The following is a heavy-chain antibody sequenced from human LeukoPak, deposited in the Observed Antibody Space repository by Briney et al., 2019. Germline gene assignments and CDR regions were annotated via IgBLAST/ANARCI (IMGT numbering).Heavy chain of an antibody. CDR3: AKVLSFGTNYYYYMDV. D-gene: IGHD1-7*01. J-gene: IGHJ6*03. CDR1: GFTFSSYG. CDR2: IRYDGSKK. Sequence: PGGSLRLSCAASGFTFSSYGMHWVRQAPGKGLEWVAFIRYDGSKKHYADSVKGRFTISRDNSKNTLYLQMNSLRAEDTAVYYCAKVLSFGTNYYYYMDVWGKGTTVTVSS. V-gene: IGHV3-30*02.